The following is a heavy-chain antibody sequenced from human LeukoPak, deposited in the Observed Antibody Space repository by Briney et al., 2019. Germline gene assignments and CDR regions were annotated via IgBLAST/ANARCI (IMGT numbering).Heavy chain of an antibody. CDR2: ISSSSSTI. V-gene: IGHV3-48*02. CDR1: GFTFSSYS. D-gene: IGHD2-15*01. Sequence: PGGSLRLSCAASGFTFSSYSMNWVRQAPGKGLGWVSYISSSSSTIYYADSVKGRFTISRDNAKNSLYLQMNSLRDEDTAVYYCARGRASLYCSGGSCYPQSLRDPPPYAFDIWGQGTMVTVSS. CDR3: ARGRASLYCSGGSCYPQSLRDPPPYAFDI. J-gene: IGHJ3*02.